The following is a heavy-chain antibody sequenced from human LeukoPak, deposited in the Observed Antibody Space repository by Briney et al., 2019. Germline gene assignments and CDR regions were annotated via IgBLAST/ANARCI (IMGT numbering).Heavy chain of an antibody. CDR2: IYTSGST. D-gene: IGHD2-15*01. CDR1: GGSISSYY. V-gene: IGHV4-4*07. CDR3: ARPRLCSGGSCYWFDP. Sequence: PSETLSLTCTVSGGSISSYYLTWIRQPAGKGLEWIGRIYTSGSTNYNPSLRSRVTMSVDTSKNQFSLKLSSVTAADTAVYYCARPRLCSGGSCYWFDPWGQGTLVTVSS. J-gene: IGHJ5*02.